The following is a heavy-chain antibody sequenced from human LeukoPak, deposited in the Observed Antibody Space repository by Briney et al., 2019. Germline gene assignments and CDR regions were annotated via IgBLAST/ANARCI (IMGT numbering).Heavy chain of an antibody. CDR3: ARDPYSSRKYYYYYYYMDV. V-gene: IGHV3-48*01. CDR2: ISSSSSTI. J-gene: IGHJ6*03. CDR1: GFTFSSYS. D-gene: IGHD6-13*01. Sequence: PGGSLRLSCAASGFTFSSYSMNWVRQAPGKGLEWVSSISSSSSTIYYADSVKGRFTISRDNAKNSLYLQMNSLRAEDTAAYYCARDPYSSRKYYYYYYYMDVWGKGTTVTVSS.